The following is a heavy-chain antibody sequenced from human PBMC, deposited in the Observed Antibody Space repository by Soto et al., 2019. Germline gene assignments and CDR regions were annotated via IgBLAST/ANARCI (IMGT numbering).Heavy chain of an antibody. CDR1: GYTFSNYY. D-gene: IGHD6-13*01. CDR2: INPNDGDT. J-gene: IGHJ4*02. Sequence: QVQLVQSGAEVKKPGASVTVSCKASGYTFSNYYMHWVRQAPGQGLEWMGVINPNDGDTDYAQIFQGRSTLTRDTSTSTLNMELSTLISDETAVYYCGRVNSYSKDWVGFAYWGQGTQVTVSS. V-gene: IGHV1-46*01. CDR3: GRVNSYSKDWVGFAY.